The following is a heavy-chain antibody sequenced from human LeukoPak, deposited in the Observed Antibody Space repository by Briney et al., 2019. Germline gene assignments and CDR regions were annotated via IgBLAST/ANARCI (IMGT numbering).Heavy chain of an antibody. J-gene: IGHJ3*02. CDR1: GSPFTSYS. V-gene: IGHV5-51*01. Sequence: GGSLKFSGQGSGSPFTSYSMAGVRRLPGKGLEWMGTIYPVDSDTRYSPCYQGQVTISGDKSISTAYLQWSSLKASDAAMYYCARRRYSNYDHDVCDIWGQGTMVSVSS. CDR3: ARRRYSNYDHDVCDI. D-gene: IGHD4-11*01. CDR2: IYPVDSDT.